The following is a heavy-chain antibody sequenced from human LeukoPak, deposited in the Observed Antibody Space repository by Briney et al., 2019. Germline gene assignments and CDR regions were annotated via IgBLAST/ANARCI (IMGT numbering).Heavy chain of an antibody. V-gene: IGHV3-7*01. J-gene: IGHJ4*02. CDR3: ARLKLRFLEWLLSAFDY. CDR2: IKQDGSEK. Sequence: GGSLRLSCAASGFTFSSYWMSWVRQAPGKGLEWVANIKQDGSEKYYVDSVKGRFTISRDNAKNSLYLQMNSLRAEDTAVYYCARLKLRFLEWLLSAFDYWGQGTLVTVSS. CDR1: GFTFSSYW. D-gene: IGHD3-3*01.